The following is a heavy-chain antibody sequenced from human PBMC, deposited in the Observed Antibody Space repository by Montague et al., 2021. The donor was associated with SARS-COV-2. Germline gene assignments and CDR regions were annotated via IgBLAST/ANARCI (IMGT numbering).Heavy chain of an antibody. CDR2: IYYSGST. CDR3: ARARTRITMIVVVIDAFDI. CDR1: GGSISSGGYY. V-gene: IGHV4-31*03. D-gene: IGHD3-22*01. J-gene: IGHJ3*02. Sequence: TLSLTCTVSGGSISSGGYYWSWIRQHPGKGLEWIGHIYYSGSTYYNPSLKSRVTISVDTSKNQSSLKLSSVTAADTAVYYCARARTRITMIVVVIDAFDIWGQGTMVTVSS.